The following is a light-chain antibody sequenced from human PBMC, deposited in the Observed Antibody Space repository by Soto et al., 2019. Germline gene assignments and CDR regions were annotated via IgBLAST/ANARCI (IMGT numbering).Light chain of an antibody. J-gene: IGLJ1*01. CDR3: CSYRGGSAPYV. V-gene: IGLV2-14*01. Sequence: QSALTQPASVSGSPGQSITISCTGTTSDIGAYKFVSWYQQHPGKAPKLMIYEVSNRPSGVSNRFSGSKSDNTASLTISGLQPEDEADYYCCSYRGGSAPYVFGTGTKLTVL. CDR1: TSDIGAYKF. CDR2: EVS.